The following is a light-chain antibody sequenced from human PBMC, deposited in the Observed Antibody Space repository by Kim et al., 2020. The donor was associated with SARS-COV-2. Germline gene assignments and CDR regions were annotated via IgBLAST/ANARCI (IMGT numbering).Light chain of an antibody. J-gene: IGLJ2*01. CDR1: SSNIGNNY. CDR2: DNN. CDR3: ETWDGSLRGVI. Sequence: QSVLTQPPSMSAAPGQKVTISCSGSSSNIGNNYVSWYQQLPGTAPKLLIYDNNKRPSGIPDRFSGSKSDTSATLDITGLQTGDEADYYCETWDGSLRGVIFGGGTKVTVL. V-gene: IGLV1-51*01.